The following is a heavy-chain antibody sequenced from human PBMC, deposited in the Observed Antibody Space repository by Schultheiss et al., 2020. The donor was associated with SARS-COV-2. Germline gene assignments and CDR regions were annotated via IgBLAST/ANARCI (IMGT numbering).Heavy chain of an antibody. CDR1: GFTFSSYW. D-gene: IGHD2/OR15-2a*01. V-gene: IGHV3-23*01. J-gene: IGHJ6*02. CDR3: ARDDGTTVYGMDV. Sequence: GGSLRLSCAASGFTFSSYWMSWVRQAPGKGLEWVSGISNTGSKTSYADSVKGRFTISRDNSKNTLYLQMSSLRDDDTALYHCARDDGTTVYGMDVWGQGTKVTVSS. CDR2: ISNTGSKT.